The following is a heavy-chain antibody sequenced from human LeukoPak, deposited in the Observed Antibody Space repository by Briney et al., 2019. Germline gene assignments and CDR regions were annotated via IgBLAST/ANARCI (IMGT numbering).Heavy chain of an antibody. V-gene: IGHV3-23*01. D-gene: IGHD4-11*01. CDR2: TSGSGNIT. Sequence: PGGSLRLPCAASGLTFSRSAMSWVRQAPGEGLEWVSLTSGSGNITNYADSAKGRFTISRDNSKNTLYLQMNSLRADDTAVYYCAKDVTTSDFGMDVWGQGTTVTVSS. CDR3: AKDVTTSDFGMDV. CDR1: GLTFSRSA. J-gene: IGHJ6*02.